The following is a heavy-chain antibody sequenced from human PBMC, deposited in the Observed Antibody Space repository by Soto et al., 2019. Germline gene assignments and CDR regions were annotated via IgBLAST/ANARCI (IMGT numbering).Heavy chain of an antibody. V-gene: IGHV3-64D*06. J-gene: IGHJ4*02. D-gene: IGHD3-22*01. CDR3: VKGEYYYDSSGYYPFDY. Sequence: GGSLRLSCSASGFTFSSYAMHWVRQAPGKGLEYVSSISTNGGSTHYADSVKGRFTISRDNSKNTQYLQMSSLRADDTAVYYCVKGEYYYDSSGYYPFDYWGQGTLVTVSS. CDR1: GFTFSSYA. CDR2: ISTNGGST.